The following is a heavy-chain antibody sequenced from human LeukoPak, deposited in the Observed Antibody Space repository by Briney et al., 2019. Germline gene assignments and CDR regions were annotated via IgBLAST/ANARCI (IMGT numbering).Heavy chain of an antibody. CDR1: GFTFSSYA. V-gene: IGHV3-23*01. D-gene: IGHD5-18*01. Sequence: GGSLRLSCAASGFTFSSYAMSWVRQAPGKGLEWVSAISGSGGSTYYADSVKGRFTISRDNSKNTLYLQMNRLRAEDTAVYYCAKGGHDTASYYYYGMDVWGQGTTVTVSS. J-gene: IGHJ6*02. CDR2: ISGSGGST. CDR3: AKGGHDTASYYYYGMDV.